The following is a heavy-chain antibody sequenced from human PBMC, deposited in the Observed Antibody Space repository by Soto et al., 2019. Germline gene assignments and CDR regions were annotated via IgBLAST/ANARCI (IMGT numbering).Heavy chain of an antibody. J-gene: IGHJ3*02. CDR1: GFTFTSYG. CDR3: ARRGARGQLLSQGAFDI. Sequence: PGGSLRLSCTASGFTFTSYGMNWVRQAPGKGLEWISYISYGSSTIYYADSVKGRFTISRDNAKNSLYLQMNSLRVEDTALYYCARRGARGQLLSQGAFDIWGQATLVTVSS. V-gene: IGHV3-48*04. CDR2: ISYGSSTI. D-gene: IGHD2-2*01.